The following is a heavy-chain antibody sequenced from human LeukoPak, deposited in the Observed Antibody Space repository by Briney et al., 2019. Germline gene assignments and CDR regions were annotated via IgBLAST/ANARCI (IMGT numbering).Heavy chain of an antibody. J-gene: IGHJ4*02. V-gene: IGHV4-59*11. Sequence: SETLSLTCTVGGGSLSGHYWGWLRQPPGKGLELVGHIYYTGTTFYNPSLNSRVTITLDTSRNQFSLRLTSVIAADTAVYYCARFSWGCSTASCYLTNWGQGALVTISS. CDR2: IYYTGTT. D-gene: IGHD2-2*01. CDR1: GGSLSGHY. CDR3: ARFSWGCSTASCYLTN.